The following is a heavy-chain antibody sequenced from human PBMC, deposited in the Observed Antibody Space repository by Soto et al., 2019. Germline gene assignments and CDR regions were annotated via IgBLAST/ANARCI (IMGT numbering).Heavy chain of an antibody. CDR1: GFAFSDYG. D-gene: IGHD6-19*01. CDR3: ANDRAVIAVTGHETFEI. CDR2: ISYDGIYE. V-gene: IGHV3-30*18. Sequence: ESGGGVVQPGKSLRLSCAASGFAFSDYGMHWVSQTPGKGLEWVALISYDGIYEYYADSVKGRFTLSRDNSKNTLYLQMNSLSTGDTAIYYCANDRAVIAVTGHETFEIWGQGTMVTVSS. J-gene: IGHJ3*02.